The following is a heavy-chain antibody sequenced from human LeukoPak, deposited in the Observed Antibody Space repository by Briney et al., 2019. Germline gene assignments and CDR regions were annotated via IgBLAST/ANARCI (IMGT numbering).Heavy chain of an antibody. Sequence: GGSLRLSCAASGFTFSSYAMHWVRQAPGKGLEWVAVISYDGSNKYYADSVKGRFTISRDNSKNTLYLQINSLRAEDTAVYYCARNYDFWSYWGQGTLVTVSS. CDR3: ARNYDFWSY. CDR1: GFTFSSYA. D-gene: IGHD3/OR15-3a*01. CDR2: ISYDGSNK. V-gene: IGHV3-30*04. J-gene: IGHJ4*02.